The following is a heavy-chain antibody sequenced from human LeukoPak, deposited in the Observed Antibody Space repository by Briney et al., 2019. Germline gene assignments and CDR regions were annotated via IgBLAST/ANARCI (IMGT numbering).Heavy chain of an antibody. D-gene: IGHD3-22*01. CDR3: ARDIDEHYYDSSGSSGY. V-gene: IGHV1-18*01. CDR2: INAYNGNT. J-gene: IGHJ4*02. CDR1: GYTFTSYG. Sequence: ASVKVSCKASGYTFTSYGISWVRQAPGQGLEWMGWINAYNGNTNYAQKLQGRVTMTTDTSTSTAYMELRSLRSDDTAVYYCARDIDEHYYDSSGSSGYWGQGTLVTVSS.